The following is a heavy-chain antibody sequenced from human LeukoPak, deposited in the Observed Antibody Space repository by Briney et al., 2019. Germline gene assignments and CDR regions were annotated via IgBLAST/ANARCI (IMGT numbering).Heavy chain of an antibody. J-gene: IGHJ1*01. Sequence: GGSLRLSCAASGFTFSSYAMSWVRQAPGKGLEWVSAISGSGGSTYYADSVKGRFTISRDNSKNTLYLQMNSLRAEDTAVYYCAEALDDFWSGYEYFQHWGQGTLVTVSS. CDR2: ISGSGGST. D-gene: IGHD3-3*01. CDR3: AEALDDFWSGYEYFQH. V-gene: IGHV3-23*01. CDR1: GFTFSSYA.